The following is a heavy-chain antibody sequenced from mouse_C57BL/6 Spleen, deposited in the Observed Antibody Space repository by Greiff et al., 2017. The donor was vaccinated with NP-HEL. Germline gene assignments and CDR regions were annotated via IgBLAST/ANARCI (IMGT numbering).Heavy chain of an antibody. J-gene: IGHJ1*03. V-gene: IGHV1-5*01. CDR2: IYPGNSDT. Sequence: EVKLQESGTVLARPGASVKMSCKTSGYTFTSYWMHWVKQRPGQGLEWIGAIYPGNSDTSYNQKFKGKAKLTAVTSASTAYMELSSLTNEDSAVYYCTRSNYYGSSYSWYFDVWGTGTTVTVSS. CDR3: TRSNYYGSSYSWYFDV. D-gene: IGHD1-1*01. CDR1: GYTFTSYW.